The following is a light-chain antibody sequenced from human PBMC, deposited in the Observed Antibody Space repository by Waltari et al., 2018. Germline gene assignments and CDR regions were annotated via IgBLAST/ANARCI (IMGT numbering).Light chain of an antibody. Sequence: QSALTQPASVSGSPGQSITISCSGTDSDVGAYDFVSWYQQHPGKAPHLLIYEVSNRPSGMSNRFSASKSCNTASLTISGLQAEDEADYYCSSYTTSSAPGVFGTGTRVTVL. J-gene: IGLJ1*01. V-gene: IGLV2-14*01. CDR3: SSYTTSSAPGV. CDR2: EVS. CDR1: DSDVGAYDF.